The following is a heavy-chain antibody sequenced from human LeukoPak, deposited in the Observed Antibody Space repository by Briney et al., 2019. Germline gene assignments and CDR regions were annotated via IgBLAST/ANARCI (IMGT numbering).Heavy chain of an antibody. CDR2: IYYSGST. V-gene: IGHV4-39*01. CDR1: GGSISSSGYY. D-gene: IGHD3-10*01. J-gene: IGHJ3*02. Sequence: SETLCLTCTVSGGSISSSGYYWGWSRQPPGSGLEWIESIYYSGSTYYTPSLNSRVTISVDTSKTPFSLKLSSVTAADTAVYYCARVLPRAFDIWGQGTMVTVSS. CDR3: ARVLPRAFDI.